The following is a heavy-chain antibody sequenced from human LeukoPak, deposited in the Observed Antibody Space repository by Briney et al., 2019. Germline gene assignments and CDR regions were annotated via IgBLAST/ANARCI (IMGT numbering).Heavy chain of an antibody. J-gene: IGHJ4*02. CDR1: GFTFSIYS. CDR2: ITSSSSHT. Sequence: GESLRLSCAASGFTFSIYSMNWVRQAPGKGLEWVSSITSSSSHTFYADSVKGRFTISRDNAKSSLYLQMNNLRADDTAVYYCASEGVVGVTAHFDYWGQGTLVTVSS. V-gene: IGHV3-21*01. D-gene: IGHD1-26*01. CDR3: ASEGVVGVTAHFDY.